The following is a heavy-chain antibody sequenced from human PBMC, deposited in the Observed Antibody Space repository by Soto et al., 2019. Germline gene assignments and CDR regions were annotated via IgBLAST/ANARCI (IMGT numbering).Heavy chain of an antibody. D-gene: IGHD1-1*01. J-gene: IGHJ4*02. CDR2: IGGSVGST. CDR1: GFTFSSYA. CDR3: ATRGTG. Sequence: EVQLLESGGGLVQPGGSLRLSCAASGFTFSSYALSWVRQAPGKGPEWVSGIGGSVGSTYYADSVKGRFTISRDNSKSTLYLQMTSLRAEDTAVYYCATRGTGWGQGTLVTVPS. V-gene: IGHV3-23*01.